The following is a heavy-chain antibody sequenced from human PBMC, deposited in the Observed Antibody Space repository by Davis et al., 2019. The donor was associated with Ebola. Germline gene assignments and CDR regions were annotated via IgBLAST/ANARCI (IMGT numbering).Heavy chain of an antibody. CDR2: ISAYNGNT. J-gene: IGHJ6*02. V-gene: IGHV1-18*01. D-gene: IGHD3-10*01. CDR1: GYSFTSDG. Sequence: AASVKVSCKASGYSFTSDGISWVRQAPGQGLEWMGWISAYNGNTNYAQKLQGRVTMTTDTSTSTAYMELRSLRSDDTAVYYCARDRAMVRGVIITYYGMDVWGQGTTVTVSS. CDR3: ARDRAMVRGVIITYYGMDV.